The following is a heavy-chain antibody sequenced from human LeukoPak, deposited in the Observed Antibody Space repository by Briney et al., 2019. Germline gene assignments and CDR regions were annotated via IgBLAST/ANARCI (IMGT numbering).Heavy chain of an antibody. V-gene: IGHV4-39*07. J-gene: IGHJ4*02. CDR3: ARAQSSGWYGGFDS. Sequence: SETLSLTCNVSGDSINSGSYYWGWIRQPPGKGLEWIGSIYYSGNTYYNPSLKSRVIISVDTSKNQFSLKLSSVTAADTAVFYCARAQSSGWYGGFDSWGQGTLVAVSS. CDR1: GDSINSGSYY. D-gene: IGHD6-19*01. CDR2: IYYSGNT.